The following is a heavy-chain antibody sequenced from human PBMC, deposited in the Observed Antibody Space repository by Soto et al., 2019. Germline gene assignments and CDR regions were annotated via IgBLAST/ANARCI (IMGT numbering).Heavy chain of an antibody. CDR3: AVHGTVAHSDYFDH. Sequence: QITLKESGPTLVKPTQTLTLTCTFSGFSLSSSGVGVAWIRQPPGKALEWLALIYWDADKRYSPSLKNRLTITKDTSKNQVVLTVTNMDPVDTATYFCAVHGTVAHSDYFDHWGQGTLVTVSS. J-gene: IGHJ4*02. V-gene: IGHV2-5*02. CDR1: GFSLSSSGVG. D-gene: IGHD1-26*01. CDR2: IYWDADK.